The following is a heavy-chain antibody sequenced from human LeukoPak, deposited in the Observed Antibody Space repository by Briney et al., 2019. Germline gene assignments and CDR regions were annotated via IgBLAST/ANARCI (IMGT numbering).Heavy chain of an antibody. D-gene: IGHD1-26*01. CDR1: GGSISRYY. J-gene: IGHJ3*02. CDR3: ASGRWELSAFDI. CDR2: IYTSGST. V-gene: IGHV4-4*07. Sequence: KASETLSLTCTVSGGSISRYYWSWIRQPAGKGLEWIGRIYTSGSTNYNPSLKSRVTMSVDTSKNQFSLKLSSVTAADTAVYYCASGRWELSAFDIWGQGTMVTVSS.